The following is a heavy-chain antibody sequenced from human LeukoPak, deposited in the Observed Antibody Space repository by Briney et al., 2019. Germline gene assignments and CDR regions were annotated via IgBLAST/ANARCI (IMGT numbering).Heavy chain of an antibody. Sequence: PGGSLRLSCAASGFTFSSYSMNWVRQAPGKGLEWITYISDGGRTIHYADSVKGRFTISRDNAKNSLYLQMNSLRPDDTAVYYCARGNPLLMITFGGLFDYWGQGTLVTVSS. J-gene: IGHJ4*02. CDR2: ISDGGRTI. CDR3: ARGNPLLMITFGGLFDY. CDR1: GFTFSSYS. V-gene: IGHV3-48*04. D-gene: IGHD3-16*01.